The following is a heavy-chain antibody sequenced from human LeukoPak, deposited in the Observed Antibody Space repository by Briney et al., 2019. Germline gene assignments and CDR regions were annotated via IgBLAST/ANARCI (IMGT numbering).Heavy chain of an antibody. CDR2: INHSGST. CDR3: ARGRVPGSGSYY. V-gene: IGHV4-34*01. J-gene: IGHJ4*02. D-gene: IGHD3-10*01. Sequence: SETVSLTCAVYGGSFSGYYWSWVRQPPGKGLEWIGEINHSGSTNYNPSLKSRVTISVDTSKNQFSLKLSSVTAADTAVYYCARGRVPGSGSYYWGQGTLVTVSS. CDR1: GGSFSGYY.